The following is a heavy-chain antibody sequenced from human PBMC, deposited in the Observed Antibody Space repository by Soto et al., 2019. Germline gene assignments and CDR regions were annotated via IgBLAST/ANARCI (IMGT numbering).Heavy chain of an antibody. CDR1: GGSIISDDFY. Sequence: SETLSLTCTVSGGSIISDDFYWSWIRQTPGKGLEWIGHIYHIGTTSYNPSPKSRVTISLDTSNHHFFLEMSSVTAADTAVYFCARELSGYKYGPGEVYWGQGTLVTVSS. CDR2: IYHIGTT. J-gene: IGHJ4*02. D-gene: IGHD5-12*01. CDR3: ARELSGYKYGPGEVY. V-gene: IGHV4-30-4*01.